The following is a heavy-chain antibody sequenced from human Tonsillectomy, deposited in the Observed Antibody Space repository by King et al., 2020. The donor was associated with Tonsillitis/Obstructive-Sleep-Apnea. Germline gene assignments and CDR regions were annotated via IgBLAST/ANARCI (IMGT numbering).Heavy chain of an antibody. CDR2: ISSSSSTI. CDR1: GFTFSSYS. D-gene: IGHD4-11*01. Sequence: VQLVESGGGLVQPGGSLRLSCAASGFTFSSYSMNWVRQAPGKGLGWVSYISSSSSTIYYADSVKGRFTISRDNAKNSLYLQMNSLRDEDTAVYYCARDGERLHPTNWFDPWGQGTLVTVSS. V-gene: IGHV3-48*02. J-gene: IGHJ5*02. CDR3: ARDGERLHPTNWFDP.